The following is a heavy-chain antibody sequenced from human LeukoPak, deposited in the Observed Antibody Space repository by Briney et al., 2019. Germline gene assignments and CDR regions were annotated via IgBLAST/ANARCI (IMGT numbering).Heavy chain of an antibody. CDR3: AKEGSGSSLEY. CDR2: INTNTGNP. J-gene: IGHJ4*02. Sequence: ASVKVSCKASGYIFTSYVLHWVRQAPGQGLEWMGWINTNTGNPTYAQGFTGRFVFSLDTSVSTAYLQISSLKADDTAMYYCAKEGSGSSLEYWGQGTLVTVSS. V-gene: IGHV7-4-1*02. CDR1: GYIFTSYV. D-gene: IGHD6-6*01.